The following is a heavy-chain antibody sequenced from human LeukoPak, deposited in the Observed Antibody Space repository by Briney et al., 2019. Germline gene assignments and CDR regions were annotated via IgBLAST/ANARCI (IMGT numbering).Heavy chain of an antibody. CDR2: TNPNSGGT. V-gene: IGHV1-2*02. J-gene: IGHJ4*02. CDR3: ASLDKGNDVAFDY. CDR1: GYTFTGYY. Sequence: ASVKVSCKASGYTFTGYYMHWVRQAPGQGLEWMGWTNPNSGGTNYAQKFQGRVTMTRDTSISTAYMELSRLRSDDTAVYYCASLDKGNDVAFDYWGQGTLVTVSS. D-gene: IGHD1-1*01.